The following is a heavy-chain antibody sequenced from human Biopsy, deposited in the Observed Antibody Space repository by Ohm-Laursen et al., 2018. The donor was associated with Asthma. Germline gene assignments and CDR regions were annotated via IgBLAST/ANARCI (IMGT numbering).Heavy chain of an antibody. V-gene: IGHV1-18*01. CDR1: GYTFSSAG. CDR3: ARAVDYSHYYGIDV. Sequence: ASVKVSCKTSGYTFSSAGITWVRQAPRQGLEWMGWISVYNGNTKVAQKLQDRVTMITDTSTSTAYMELRSLRSDDTAVYFCARAVDYSHYYGIDVWGQGTTVTVS. D-gene: IGHD3-10*01. CDR2: ISVYNGNT. J-gene: IGHJ6*02.